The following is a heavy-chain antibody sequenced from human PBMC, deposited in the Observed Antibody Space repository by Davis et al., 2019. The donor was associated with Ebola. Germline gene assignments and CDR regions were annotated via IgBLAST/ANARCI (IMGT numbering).Heavy chain of an antibody. CDR2: MDSSSTYI. Sequence: GESLKISCAASGFTFSTYAMTWVRQTPGKGLEWVSCMDSSSTYIFHADSMKGRFTISRDNAKNSLYLQMNSLRAEDTAVYNCAMLGPDIVIAPSAPGGDYMDVWGKGTMVTVSS. CDR1: GFTFSTYA. D-gene: IGHD2-2*01. J-gene: IGHJ6*03. CDR3: AMLGPDIVIAPSAPGGDYMDV. V-gene: IGHV3-21*04.